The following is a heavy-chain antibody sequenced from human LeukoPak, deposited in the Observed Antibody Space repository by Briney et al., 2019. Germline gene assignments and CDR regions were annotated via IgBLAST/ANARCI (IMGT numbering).Heavy chain of an antibody. J-gene: IGHJ4*02. V-gene: IGHV4-30-2*01. CDR1: GGSISSGGYS. D-gene: IGHD6-13*01. CDR2: IYHSGST. CDR3: ARGGRAAAVNFFDY. Sequence: SETLSLTCAVSGGSISSGGYSWSWIRQPPGKGLEWIVYIYHSGSTYYNPAPKSRVTISVDRSKNQFSLKLSSVTAADTAVYYCARGGRAAAVNFFDYWGQGTLVTVSS.